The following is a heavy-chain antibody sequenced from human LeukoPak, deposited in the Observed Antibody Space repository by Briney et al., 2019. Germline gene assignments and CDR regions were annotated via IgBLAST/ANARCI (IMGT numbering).Heavy chain of an antibody. D-gene: IGHD6-19*01. Sequence: SETLSLTCAVYGGSFSGYYWSWIRQPPGKGLEWIGEINHSGSTNYNPSLKSRVTISVDTSKNQFSLKLSSVTAADTAVYYCARSENSSGFFDYWGQGTLVTVSS. V-gene: IGHV4-34*01. J-gene: IGHJ4*02. CDR1: GGSFSGYY. CDR2: INHSGST. CDR3: ARSENSSGFFDY.